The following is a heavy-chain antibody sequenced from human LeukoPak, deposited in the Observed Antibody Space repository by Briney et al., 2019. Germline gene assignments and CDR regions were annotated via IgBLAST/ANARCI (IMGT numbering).Heavy chain of an antibody. J-gene: IGHJ2*01. CDR2: IYYSGST. Sequence: SETLSLTCAVSGGSISSNSYYWGWIRQPPGKGLEWIGSIYYSGSTNYNPSLKSRLTISVDTSKNQFSLKLSSVTAADTAVYYCARGYDGSGYYYRNWYFDLWGRGTLVTVSS. V-gene: IGHV4-39*07. CDR3: ARGYDGSGYYYRNWYFDL. D-gene: IGHD3-22*01. CDR1: GGSISSNSYY.